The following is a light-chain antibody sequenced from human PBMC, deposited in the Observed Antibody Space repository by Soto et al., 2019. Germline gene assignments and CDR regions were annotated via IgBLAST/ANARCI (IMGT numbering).Light chain of an antibody. CDR2: GAS. Sequence: EILMTQSPATLYVSPGERGTLSCRASQNVGSNLAWYQQKPGQAPRLLIYGASIRATGVPTRVSGHGSATDFTRTISSLQSEDFAVYYCHQYNDWPQTLGQGTKVAIK. CDR1: QNVGSN. J-gene: IGKJ1*01. V-gene: IGKV3-15*01. CDR3: HQYNDWPQT.